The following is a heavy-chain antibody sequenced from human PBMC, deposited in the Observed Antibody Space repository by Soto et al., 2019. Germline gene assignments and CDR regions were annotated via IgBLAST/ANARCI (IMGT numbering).Heavy chain of an antibody. V-gene: IGHV6-1*01. J-gene: IGHJ4*02. CDR2: TYYRSKWYN. CDR1: GDSVSSNSAA. CDR3: ARGEQYSGRIFDY. D-gene: IGHD1-26*01. Sequence: QVQLQQSGPGVVKPSQTLSVTCGISGDSVSSNSAAWNWLRQSPSRGLEWLGRTYYRSKWYNDYAVSVESRITIIPDTSKTPFPLQLNFVTPEDTAVYFCARGEQYSGRIFDYWGQGTLVTVSS.